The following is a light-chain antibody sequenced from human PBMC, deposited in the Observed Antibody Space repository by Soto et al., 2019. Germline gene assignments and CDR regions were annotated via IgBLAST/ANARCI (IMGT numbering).Light chain of an antibody. CDR3: LLSYNGPYV. CDR1: TGAVTNGHY. V-gene: IGLV7-46*01. CDR2: DTT. Sequence: QAVVPQEPSLTVSPGGTVTLTCGSSTGAVTNGHYPYWFQQKPGQAPRTLIYDTTNRHSWTPARFSGSLLGGKADLTLSGAQPEDEAEYYCLLSYNGPYVFGTGTKVTVL. J-gene: IGLJ1*01.